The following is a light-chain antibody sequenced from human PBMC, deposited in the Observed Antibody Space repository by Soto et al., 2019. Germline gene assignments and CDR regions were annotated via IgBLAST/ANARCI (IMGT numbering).Light chain of an antibody. CDR2: DAS. CDR1: QSVSSY. Sequence: ELVLTQSPATLSLSPGARATLSCRASQSVSSYLAWYQQKPGQAPRLLIYDASNRATGIPARFSGSVSGTDFTLTISSLEPEDFAVYYCQQRSNWPPVTFGGGTKVDIK. V-gene: IGKV3-11*01. CDR3: QQRSNWPPVT. J-gene: IGKJ4*01.